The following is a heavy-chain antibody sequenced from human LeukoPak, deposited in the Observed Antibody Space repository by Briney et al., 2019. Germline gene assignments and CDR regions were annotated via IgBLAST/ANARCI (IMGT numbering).Heavy chain of an antibody. V-gene: IGHV4-30-4*08. CDR1: GGSISSYY. J-gene: IGHJ4*02. CDR3: ARVAGEYYYDSSGLFDY. CDR2: IYYSGST. D-gene: IGHD3-22*01. Sequence: KPSETLSLTCTVSGGSISSYYRSWIRQPPGKGLEWIGYIYYSGSTYYNPSLKSRVTISVDTSKNQFSLKLSSVTAADTAVYYCARVAGEYYYDSSGLFDYWGQGTLVTVSS.